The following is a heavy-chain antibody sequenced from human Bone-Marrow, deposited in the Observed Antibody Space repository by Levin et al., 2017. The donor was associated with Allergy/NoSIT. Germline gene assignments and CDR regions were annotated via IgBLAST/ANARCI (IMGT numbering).Heavy chain of an antibody. CDR2: TYYRSKWYN. CDR1: GDSVSTNLAA. D-gene: IGHD7-27*01. V-gene: IGHV6-1*01. CDR3: ARDAWGYWGPGFDF. Sequence: SQTLSLTCAISGDSVSTNLAAWNWIRQSPSRGLEWLGKTYYRSKWYNDYAVSVKGRITINPDTSRNQFSLHLDSVTPDDTAVYYCARDAWGYWGPGFDFWGQGILVTVSS. J-gene: IGHJ4*02.